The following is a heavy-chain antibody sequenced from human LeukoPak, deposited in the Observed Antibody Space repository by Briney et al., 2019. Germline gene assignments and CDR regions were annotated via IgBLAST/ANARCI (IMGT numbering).Heavy chain of an antibody. D-gene: IGHD3-10*01. CDR3: SGRYGPGPV. CDR1: GYTFSAHH. Sequence: ASVTVSFKASGYTFSAHHIHWVRQAPGQGLEWMGWIVPDGRDTKYAEKFQGRMTPNVDTSITTAYMELHSLTSDDTAAYYCSGRYGPGPVWGQGTLITASS. CDR2: IVPDGRDT. V-gene: IGHV1-2*02. J-gene: IGHJ4*02.